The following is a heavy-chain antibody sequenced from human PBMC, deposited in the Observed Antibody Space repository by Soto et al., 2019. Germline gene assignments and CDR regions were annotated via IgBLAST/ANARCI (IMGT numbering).Heavy chain of an antibody. CDR1: GFTVSSSY. Sequence: GGSLRLSCAASGFTVSSSYMSWVRQAPGQGLEWVSIIYSGGSTYYADSLKGRFTISRDNSKNTLYLQMNSLRIDDTAVYYGASTRGSSYDYWGQGTLVTVSS. CDR3: ASTRGSSYDY. D-gene: IGHD3-10*01. CDR2: IYSGGST. V-gene: IGHV3-53*01. J-gene: IGHJ4*02.